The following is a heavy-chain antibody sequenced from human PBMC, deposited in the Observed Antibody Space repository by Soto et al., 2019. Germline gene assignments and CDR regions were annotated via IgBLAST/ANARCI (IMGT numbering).Heavy chain of an antibody. CDR3: ARLAAADVYFDY. CDR2: ISYDGSNK. V-gene: IGHV3-30-3*01. D-gene: IGHD6-13*01. J-gene: IGHJ4*02. Sequence: QVQLVECGGGVVQPGRSLRLSCAASGFTFSSYAMHWVRQAPGKGLEWVAVISYDGSNKYYADSVKGRFTISRDNSKNTLYLQMNSLRAEDTAVYYCARLAAADVYFDYWGQGTLVTVSS. CDR1: GFTFSSYA.